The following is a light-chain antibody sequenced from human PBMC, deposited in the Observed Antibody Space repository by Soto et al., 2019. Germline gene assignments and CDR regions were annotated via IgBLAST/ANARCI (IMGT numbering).Light chain of an antibody. V-gene: IGKV1-5*01. Sequence: IQLNRSPSSLSASVLDRLTITCRASQDISHYVAWYQQKPGSAPKVLIYDASSLESGVPSRFSGSRSETEFTLTISSLQPDDFATYYCQQYDTYWTFGQGTKVDNK. CDR3: QQYDTYWT. CDR1: QDISHY. J-gene: IGKJ1*01. CDR2: DAS.